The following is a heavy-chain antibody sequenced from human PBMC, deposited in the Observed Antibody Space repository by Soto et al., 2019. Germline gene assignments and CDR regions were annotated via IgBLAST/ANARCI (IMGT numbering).Heavy chain of an antibody. J-gene: IGHJ5*02. D-gene: IGHD5-12*01. V-gene: IGHV1-18*04. CDR1: GYTFTGYY. CDR2: INPYNGNT. CDR3: ARVLSGYGVDP. Sequence: ASVKVSCKASGYTFTGYYMHWVRQAPGQGLEWMGWINPYNGNTNYAQKLQGRVTMTTDTSTSTAYMELRSLRSDDTAVYYCARVLSGYGVDPWGQGTLVTVSS.